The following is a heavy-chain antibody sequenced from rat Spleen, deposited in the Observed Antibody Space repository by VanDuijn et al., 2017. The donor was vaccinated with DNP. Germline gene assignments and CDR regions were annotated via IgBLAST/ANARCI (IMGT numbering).Heavy chain of an antibody. D-gene: IGHD4-1*01. J-gene: IGHJ2*01. V-gene: IGHV4-2*01. CDR2: INTDSTII. Sequence: EVKLVESGGGLVQPGRSLKLSCAASGFTFSYYWMTWIRQVPGKGLEWIGEINTDSTIINYTPSLKDKISFSRDNAQSIPYLQMNTLRSDDMANYDCARYSLIIPMWDTWGQGVTDTVSS. CDR1: GFTFSYYW. CDR3: ARYSLIIPMWDT.